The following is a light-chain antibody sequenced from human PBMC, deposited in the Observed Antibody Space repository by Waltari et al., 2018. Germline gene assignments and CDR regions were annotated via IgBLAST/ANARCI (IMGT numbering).Light chain of an antibody. J-gene: IGKJ4*01. Sequence: DLQMTQSPSSVSASLGDRVTITCRASQDISTWLAWYQQKPGTVPNLLIYAESNLQSGVPSRFSGSGSGTDFTLTITSLQPEDFATYYCQQTNSLLALTFGGGTKVEMK. CDR2: AES. CDR3: QQTNSLLALT. CDR1: QDISTW. V-gene: IGKV1-12*01.